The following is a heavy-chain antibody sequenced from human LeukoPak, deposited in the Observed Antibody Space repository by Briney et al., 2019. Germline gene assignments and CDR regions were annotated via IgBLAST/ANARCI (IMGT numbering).Heavy chain of an antibody. J-gene: IGHJ4*02. CDR1: GYSFTNYW. V-gene: IGHV5-51*01. D-gene: IGHD3-3*01. Sequence: GESLKISCKGSGYSFTNYWIGWVRQMPGKGLECMGLVYPGDSDTRYTPSFQGQVTISADKSITTAYLQWSSLKASDTAIYYCARLNGWSGYYGDYWGQGTLVTVSS. CDR2: VYPGDSDT. CDR3: ARLNGWSGYYGDY.